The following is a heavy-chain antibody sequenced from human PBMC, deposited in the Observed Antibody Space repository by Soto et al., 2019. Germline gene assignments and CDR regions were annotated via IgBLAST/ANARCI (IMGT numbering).Heavy chain of an antibody. CDR2: FSGSGGST. Sequence: EVQLLESGGGLVQPGGSLRLSCAASGFTFSSYAMGWVRQAPGKGLEWVSAFSGSGGSTYYADSVKRRLTISRDNSKNTLYLQMNSLRAEDTAVYYDAKANDYDVYYYYGMDVWGQGTTVTVSS. D-gene: IGHD4-17*01. CDR1: GFTFSSYA. J-gene: IGHJ6*02. CDR3: AKANDYDVYYYYGMDV. V-gene: IGHV3-23*01.